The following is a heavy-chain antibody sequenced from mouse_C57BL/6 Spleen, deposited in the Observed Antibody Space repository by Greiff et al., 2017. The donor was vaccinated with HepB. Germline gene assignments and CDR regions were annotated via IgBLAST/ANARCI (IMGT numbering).Heavy chain of an antibody. CDR2: ISYDGSN. V-gene: IGHV3-6*01. D-gene: IGHD1-1*01. CDR1: GYSITSGYY. J-gene: IGHJ2*01. Sequence: DVKLQESGPGLVKPSQSLSLTCSVTGYSITSGYYWNWIRQFPGNKLEWMGYISYDGSNNYNPSLKNRISITRDTSKNQFFLKLNSVTTEDTATYYCARDRVYYGSGCYFDYWGQGTTLTVSS. CDR3: ARDRVYYGSGCYFDY.